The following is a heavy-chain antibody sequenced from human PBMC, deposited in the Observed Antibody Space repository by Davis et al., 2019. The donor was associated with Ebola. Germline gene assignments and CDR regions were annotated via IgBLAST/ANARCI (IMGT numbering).Heavy chain of an antibody. V-gene: IGHV3-30*19. CDR3: FVGAIVY. CDR2: ISFDGSNK. CDR1: GFTFSTYG. Sequence: PGGSLRLSCAASGFTFSTYGMHWVRQAPGKGLEWVAVISFDGSNKNYADSVKGRFTISRDNSKNTLFLQMNSLRAEDTAVYYCFVGAIVYWGQGTLVTVSS. D-gene: IGHD1-26*01. J-gene: IGHJ4*02.